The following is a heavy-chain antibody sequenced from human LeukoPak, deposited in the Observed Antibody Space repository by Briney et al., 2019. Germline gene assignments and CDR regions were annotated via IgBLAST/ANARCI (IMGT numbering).Heavy chain of an antibody. V-gene: IGHV1-69*06. D-gene: IGHD3-22*01. CDR3: ARAHYGSSGYLSPYYFDY. Sequence: SVKVSCKASGGTFSSYAISWVRQAPGQGLEWMGGIIPIFGTANYAQKFQGRVTITADKSTSTAYMELSSLRSEDTAVYYCARAHYGSSGYLSPYYFDYWGQGILVTVSS. J-gene: IGHJ4*02. CDR2: IIPIFGTA. CDR1: GGTFSSYA.